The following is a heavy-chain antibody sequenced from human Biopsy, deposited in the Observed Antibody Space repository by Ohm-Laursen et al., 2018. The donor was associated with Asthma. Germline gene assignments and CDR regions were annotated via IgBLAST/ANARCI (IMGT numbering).Heavy chain of an antibody. V-gene: IGHV3-30*04. CDR2: ISYDGRNT. CDR3: ARGGLHYYEYYGMDA. CDR1: GFTFDNYT. D-gene: IGHD2-21*02. Sequence: SLRLSCAASGFTFDNYTMHWVRQAPGKGLEWVTIISYDGRNTYYEDSVEGRFTISRDNSKNTLFLQMSSLRPEDTAVYYCARGGLHYYEYYGMDAWGQGTTVIVSS. J-gene: IGHJ6*02.